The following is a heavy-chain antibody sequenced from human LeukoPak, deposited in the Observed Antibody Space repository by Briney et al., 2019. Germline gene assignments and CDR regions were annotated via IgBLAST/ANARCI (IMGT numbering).Heavy chain of an antibody. J-gene: IGHJ4*02. CDR3: AKLPSMVRGVPDY. D-gene: IGHD3-10*01. V-gene: IGHV3-48*01. CDR1: GFTFSYYS. CDR2: ISNSGRTI. Sequence: GGSLRLSCATSGFTFSYYSMHWVRQAPGRGLEWVSYISNSGRTIYYADSVKGRFTISRDNSKNTLYLQMNSLRAEDTAVYYCAKLPSMVRGVPDYWGQGTLVTVSS.